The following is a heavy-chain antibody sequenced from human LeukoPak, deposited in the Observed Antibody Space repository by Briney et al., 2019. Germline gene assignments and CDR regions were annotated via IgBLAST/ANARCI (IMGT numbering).Heavy chain of an antibody. CDR1: GGSISNYY. CDR2: IYSSGTT. V-gene: IGHV4-59*08. Sequence: SETLSLTCTVSGGSISNYYWNWIRQPPGKGLEWIGFIYSSGTTNYNPSLKSRLTFSLDTSKNQFSLKLSSVTAADTAVYYCARGFPGPLGDGTTVTNEDYWGQGTLVTVSS. J-gene: IGHJ4*02. D-gene: IGHD4-17*01. CDR3: ARGFPGPLGDGTTVTNEDY.